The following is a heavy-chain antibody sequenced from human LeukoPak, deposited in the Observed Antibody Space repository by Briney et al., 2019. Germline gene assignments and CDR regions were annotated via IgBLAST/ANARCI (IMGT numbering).Heavy chain of an antibody. J-gene: IGHJ3*02. D-gene: IGHD3-10*01. CDR2: ISSSSSYI. CDR1: GFTFSSYS. CDR3: ARDRGSDDAFDI. V-gene: IGHV3-21*01. Sequence: GGSLRLSCAASGFTFSSYSMNWVRQDPGKGLEWVSSISSSSSYIYYADSVKGRFTISRDNAKNSLYLQMNSLRAEDTAVYYCARDRGSDDAFDIWGQGTMVTVSS.